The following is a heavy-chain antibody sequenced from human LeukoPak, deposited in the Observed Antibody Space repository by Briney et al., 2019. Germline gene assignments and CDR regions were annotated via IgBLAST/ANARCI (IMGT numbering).Heavy chain of an antibody. CDR1: GFTFSNYG. J-gene: IGHJ4*02. CDR2: ISYDGSNK. V-gene: IGHV3-30*18. CDR3: AKDKIVGSTGWYYFDY. Sequence: GGSLRLSCAASGFTFSNYGMHWVRQAPGKGPEWVAVISYDGSNKYYADSLKGRFTISRDNSKNTLYLQMNSLRAEDTAVYYCAKDKIVGSTGWYYFDYWGQGTLVTVSS. D-gene: IGHD6-19*01.